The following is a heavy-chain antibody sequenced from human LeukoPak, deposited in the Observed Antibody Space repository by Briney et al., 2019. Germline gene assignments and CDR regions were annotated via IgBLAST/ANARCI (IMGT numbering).Heavy chain of an antibody. J-gene: IGHJ4*02. D-gene: IGHD3-16*01. V-gene: IGHV3-21*01. Sequence: GGSLRLSCVASGFGFSSYNMNWVRQAPGEGLEWVSSISRSASNIYYADSVKGRFTISRDNAKNSFYLQMNSLRAEDTAVFYCARDPEGFGATYFDYWGQGTLVTVSS. CDR1: GFGFSSYN. CDR3: ARDPEGFGATYFDY. CDR2: ISRSASNI.